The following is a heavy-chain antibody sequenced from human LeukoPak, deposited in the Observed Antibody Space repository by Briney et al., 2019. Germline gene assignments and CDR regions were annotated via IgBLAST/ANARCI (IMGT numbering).Heavy chain of an antibody. J-gene: IGHJ4*02. CDR1: GGSISSSSYY. Sequence: PSETQSLTCTVSGGSISSSSYYWGWIREPPGKGLEWIGSIYYSGSTYYNPSLKSRVTISVDTSKNQFSLKLSSVTAADTAVYYCARSNFFDYWGQGTLVTVSS. V-gene: IGHV4-39*01. CDR3: ARSNFFDY. CDR2: IYYSGST. D-gene: IGHD1-1*01.